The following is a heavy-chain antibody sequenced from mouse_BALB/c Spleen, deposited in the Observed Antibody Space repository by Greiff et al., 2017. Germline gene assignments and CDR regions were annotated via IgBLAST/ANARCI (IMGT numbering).Heavy chain of an antibody. Sequence: EVMLVESGGGLVQPGGSRKLSCAASGFTFSSFGMHWVRQAPEKGLEWVAYISSGSSTIYYADTVKGRFTISRDNPKNTLFLQMTSLRSEDTAMYYCARSSYDRIRYAMDYWGQGTSVTVSS. CDR2: ISSGSSTI. CDR1: GFTFSSFG. CDR3: ARSSYDRIRYAMDY. D-gene: IGHD2-14*01. J-gene: IGHJ4*01. V-gene: IGHV5-17*02.